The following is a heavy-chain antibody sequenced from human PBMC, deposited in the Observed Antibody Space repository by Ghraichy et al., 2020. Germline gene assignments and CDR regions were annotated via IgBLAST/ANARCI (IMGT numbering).Heavy chain of an antibody. CDR2: INEDASEK. CDR3: ARRSGDPFDY. Sequence: GGSLRLSCAASGFTFNSYWMSWVRQAPGKGLEWVANINEDASEKYYMDSVNGRFTISRDNAKNSLYLQMNILRAEDTAVYYCARRSGDPFDYWGQGALVAVSS. D-gene: IGHD4-17*01. V-gene: IGHV3-7*01. J-gene: IGHJ4*02. CDR1: GFTFNSYW.